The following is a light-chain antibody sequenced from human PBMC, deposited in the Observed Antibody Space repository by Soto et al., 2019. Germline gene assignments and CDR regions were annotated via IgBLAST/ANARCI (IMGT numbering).Light chain of an antibody. V-gene: IGKV3-20*01. J-gene: IGKJ2*01. Sequence: EILLTQSPGTLSLSPGDRATLSCRASQNVSSDYLDWYQQKRGQATRLLLYGATNRATGISARFSGSGSGTDFTLTISRPEPEDFVVYACQQYGSAPYTFGPGTKLEIK. CDR2: GAT. CDR3: QQYGSAPYT. CDR1: QNVSSDY.